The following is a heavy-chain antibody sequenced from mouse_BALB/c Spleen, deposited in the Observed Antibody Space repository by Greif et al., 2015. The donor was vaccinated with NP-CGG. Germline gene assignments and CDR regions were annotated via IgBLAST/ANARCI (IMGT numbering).Heavy chain of an antibody. Sequence: EVKVVESGGGLVQPGGSLRLSCATSGFTFTDYYMSWVRQPPGKALEWLGFIRNKANGYTTEYSASVKGRFTISRDNSQSILYLQMNTLRAEDSATYYCARDSPFTTVPSYYAMDYWGQGTSVTVSS. J-gene: IGHJ4*01. CDR2: IRNKANGYTT. V-gene: IGHV7-3*02. D-gene: IGHD1-1*01. CDR3: ARDSPFTTVPSYYAMDY. CDR1: GFTFTDYY.